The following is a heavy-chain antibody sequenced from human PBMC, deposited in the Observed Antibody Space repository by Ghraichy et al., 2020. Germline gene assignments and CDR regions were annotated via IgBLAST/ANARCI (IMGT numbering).Heavy chain of an antibody. V-gene: IGHV3-30*18. CDR2: ISYDGSNK. J-gene: IGHJ4*02. Sequence: TCAASGFTFSSYGMHWVRQAPGKGLEWVAVISYDGSNKYYADSVKGRFTISRDNSKNTLYLQMNSLRAEDTAVYYCAKDASMAPGGYWGQGTLVTVSS. CDR1: GFTFSSYG. CDR3: AKDASMAPGGY. D-gene: IGHD2/OR15-2a*01.